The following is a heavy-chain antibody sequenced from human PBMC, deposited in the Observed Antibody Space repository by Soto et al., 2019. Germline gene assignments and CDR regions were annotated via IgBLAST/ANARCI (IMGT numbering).Heavy chain of an antibody. D-gene: IGHD5-18*01. CDR3: AGGYNYADY. CDR2: IWYDGSNE. CDR1: GFTFSTSH. V-gene: IGHV3-33*01. J-gene: IGHJ4*02. Sequence: GGSLRLSCVPSGFTFSTSHMHRVRQAPGKGLEWVAVIWYDGSNEYYADSVRGRFTISRDNSKNTLFLQMNSLTAEDTAVYYCAGGYNYADYWGQGTQVTVSS.